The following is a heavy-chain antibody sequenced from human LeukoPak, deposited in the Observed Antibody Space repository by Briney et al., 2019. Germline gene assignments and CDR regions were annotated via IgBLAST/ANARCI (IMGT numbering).Heavy chain of an antibody. CDR2: ISSSSSSYI. CDR1: GFTFFSYT. V-gene: IGHV3-21*01. CDR3: AKEEGEWELFGYYFDY. J-gene: IGHJ4*02. Sequence: PGGSLRLSCAASGFTFFSYTMNWVRQAPGKGLEWVSSISSSSSSYIYYADSVKGRFTISRDDAKNSLYLQMNSLRAEDTAVYYCAKEEGEWELFGYYFDYWGQGTLVTVSS. D-gene: IGHD1-26*01.